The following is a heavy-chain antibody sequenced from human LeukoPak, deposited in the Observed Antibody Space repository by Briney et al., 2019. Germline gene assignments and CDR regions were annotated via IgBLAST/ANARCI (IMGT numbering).Heavy chain of an antibody. V-gene: IGHV1-2*06. CDR1: GYTFTMYY. CDR3: ARDLKYQLLLGWFDP. D-gene: IGHD2-21*01. J-gene: IGHJ5*02. CDR2: INPNNGAT. Sequence: ASVKVSCKASGYTFTMYYIHWVRQAPGQGFEWMGRINPNNGATNYAQKFQGRVTVTRDTSISIVYMELRRLRSDDTAVYYCARDLKYQLLLGWFDPWGQGSLVTVSS.